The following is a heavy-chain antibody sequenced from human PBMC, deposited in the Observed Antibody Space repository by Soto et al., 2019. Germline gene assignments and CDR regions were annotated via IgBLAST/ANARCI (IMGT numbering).Heavy chain of an antibody. V-gene: IGHV5-51*01. Sequence: GESLKISCTGSGYTFTNYWIGWVLQMPGKGPEWMGIIYPGDSDTKYNPSFQGQVTISADKSITTTYLQWSSLKASDTAIYYCAASIFYYGMDVWGQGTTVTVSS. CDR2: IYPGDSDT. CDR3: AASIFYYGMDV. J-gene: IGHJ6*02. CDR1: GYTFTNYW.